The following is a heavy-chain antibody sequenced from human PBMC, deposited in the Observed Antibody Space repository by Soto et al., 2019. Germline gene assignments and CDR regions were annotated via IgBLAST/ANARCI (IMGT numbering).Heavy chain of an antibody. CDR3: ARSLGYGDY. V-gene: IGHV4-59*01. Sequence: SETLSRTCAVYGGSLSGYYWSWIRQPPGKGLEWIGYIYYSGSTNYNPSLKSRVTISVDTSKNQFSLKLSSVTAADTAVYYCARSLGYGDYCGQGTLVTVS. CDR2: IYYSGST. CDR1: GGSLSGYY. J-gene: IGHJ4*02. D-gene: IGHD5-12*01.